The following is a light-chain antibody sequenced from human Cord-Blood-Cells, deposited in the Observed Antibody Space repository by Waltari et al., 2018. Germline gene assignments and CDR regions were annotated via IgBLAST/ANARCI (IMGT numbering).Light chain of an antibody. J-gene: IGLJ3*02. Sequence: QSALTQPASVSGSPGQSITISCTGPSSDVGGYNYVSWYQQHPGKATKLMIYDVSKRTSGVSNRFSGAKSGNTAAMTISGLQAEDEADYYCSSYTGSSTSVFGGGTKLTVL. V-gene: IGLV2-14*01. CDR2: DVS. CDR3: SSYTGSSTSV. CDR1: SSDVGGYNY.